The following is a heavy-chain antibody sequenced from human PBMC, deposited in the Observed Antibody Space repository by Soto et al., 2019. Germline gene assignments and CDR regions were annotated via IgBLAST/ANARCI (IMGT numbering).Heavy chain of an antibody. CDR2: IYYSGST. J-gene: IGHJ6*03. Sequence: SETLSLTCTVSGGSISSYYCSWIRQPPGKGLEWIGYIYYSGSTNYNPSLKSRVTISVDTSKNQFSLKLSSVTAADTAVYYCAATPTNRITIFGVVIPDYYYYMDVWGKGTTVTVSS. D-gene: IGHD3-3*01. V-gene: IGHV4-59*08. CDR1: GGSISSYY. CDR3: AATPTNRITIFGVVIPDYYYYMDV.